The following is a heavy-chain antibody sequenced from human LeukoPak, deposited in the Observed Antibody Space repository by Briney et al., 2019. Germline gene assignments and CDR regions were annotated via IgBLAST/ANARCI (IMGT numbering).Heavy chain of an antibody. V-gene: IGHV4-4*02. J-gene: IGHJ4*02. CDR2: IYHSGST. Sequence: SETLSLTCALSGGSISSSNWWSWVRQPPGKGLEWIGEIYHSGSTNYNPSLKSRVTISVDKSKNQFSLKLSSVTAADMAVYYCARVGSGYDLGELDYWGQGTLVTVSS. D-gene: IGHD5-12*01. CDR1: GGSISSSNW. CDR3: ARVGSGYDLGELDY.